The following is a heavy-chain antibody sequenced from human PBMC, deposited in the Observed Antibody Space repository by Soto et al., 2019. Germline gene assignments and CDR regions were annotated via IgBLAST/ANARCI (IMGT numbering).Heavy chain of an antibody. J-gene: IGHJ4*02. CDR1: GFTFNYYW. CDR2: IQSDGSSP. D-gene: IGHD2-21*02. CDR3: ARGGDPDY. V-gene: IGHV3-74*01. Sequence: EVQLVESGGGLVQPGGSLRLSCVASGFTFNYYWMHWVRQAPGKGLVWVSRIQSDGSSPDYVDSVKGRFTSSRDNAKNTLYLQMNKLRAEDTAVYYCARGGDPDYWGQGTLVTVSS.